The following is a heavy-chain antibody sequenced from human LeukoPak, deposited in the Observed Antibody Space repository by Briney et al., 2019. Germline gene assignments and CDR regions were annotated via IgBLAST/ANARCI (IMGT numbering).Heavy chain of an antibody. CDR1: GGSISSGGYS. CDR2: IYYSGST. J-gene: IGHJ3*02. V-gene: IGHV4-30-4*07. Sequence: PSETLSLTCAVSGGSISSGGYSWRWFRQPPGKGLERIGYIYYSGSTYYNPSLKSRVTISVDPSKNQFSLKLSSVTAADTAVYYCARNIYGDYGAFDIWGQGTMVTVSS. D-gene: IGHD4-17*01. CDR3: ARNIYGDYGAFDI.